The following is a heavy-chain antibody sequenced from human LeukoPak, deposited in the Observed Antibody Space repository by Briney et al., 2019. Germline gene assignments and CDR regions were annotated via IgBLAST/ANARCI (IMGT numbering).Heavy chain of an antibody. CDR2: INPSGGST. D-gene: IGHD3-10*01. Sequence: ASVKVSCKASGCTFTSYYMHWVRQAPGQGLEWMGIINPSGGSTSYAQKFQGRVTMTRDTSTSTVYMELSSLRSEDTAVYYCARDVRPGNAFDIWGQGTMVTVSS. V-gene: IGHV1-46*03. J-gene: IGHJ3*02. CDR3: ARDVRPGNAFDI. CDR1: GCTFTSYY.